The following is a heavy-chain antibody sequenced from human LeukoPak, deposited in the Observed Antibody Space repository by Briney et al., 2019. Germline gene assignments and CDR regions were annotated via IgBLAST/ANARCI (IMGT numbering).Heavy chain of an antibody. Sequence: PGGSLRLPCVVSGFTVSSNYMSWVRQAPGKGLEWVSIIYSGGSTYYADSVKGRFTISRDNSKNTVYLQMNSLRAEDTAVYYCARANSATIPGVDPWGQGTLVTVSS. J-gene: IGHJ5*02. D-gene: IGHD1-26*01. CDR3: ARANSATIPGVDP. CDR1: GFTVSSNY. V-gene: IGHV3-53*01. CDR2: IYSGGST.